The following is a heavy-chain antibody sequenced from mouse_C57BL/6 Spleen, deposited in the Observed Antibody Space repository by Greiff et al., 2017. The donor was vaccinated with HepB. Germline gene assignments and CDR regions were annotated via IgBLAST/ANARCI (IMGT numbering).Heavy chain of an antibody. CDR2: IDPSDSYT. Sequence: QVQLQQPGAELVMPGASVKLSCKASGYTFTSYWMHWVKQRPGQGLEWIGEIDPSDSYTNYNQKFKGKSTLTVDKSSSTAYMQLSSLTSEDSAVYYCARKLGRGGWYFDVWGTGTTVTVSS. J-gene: IGHJ1*03. V-gene: IGHV1-69*01. D-gene: IGHD4-1*01. CDR1: GYTFTSYW. CDR3: ARKLGRGGWYFDV.